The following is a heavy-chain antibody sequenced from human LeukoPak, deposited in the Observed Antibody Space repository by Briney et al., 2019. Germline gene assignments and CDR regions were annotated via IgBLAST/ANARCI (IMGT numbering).Heavy chain of an antibody. Sequence: ASVKVSCNASGYTFTSYGISWVRQAPGPGLERMGWISAYNGNTNYAQKLQGRVTMTTDTSTSTAYMELRSLRSVDTAVYYCARDKIVGATTVDYWGQGTLVTVSS. J-gene: IGHJ4*02. CDR3: ARDKIVGATTVDY. D-gene: IGHD1-26*01. V-gene: IGHV1-18*04. CDR1: GYTFTSYG. CDR2: ISAYNGNT.